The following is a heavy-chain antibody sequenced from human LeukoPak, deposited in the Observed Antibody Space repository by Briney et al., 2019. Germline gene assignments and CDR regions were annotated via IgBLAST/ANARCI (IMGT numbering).Heavy chain of an antibody. Sequence: ASVKVSCKASGYTFTGYYMHWVRQAPGQGLEWMGWINPNSGGARYAEKFQGRVTMTRDTSITTAYMELGTLTSDDTAVYFCARDFCRTSGSYCPFFDYWGQGTLVTVSS. D-gene: IGHD3-10*01. J-gene: IGHJ4*02. CDR3: ARDFCRTSGSYCPFFDY. CDR1: GYTFTGYY. V-gene: IGHV1-2*02. CDR2: INPNSGGA.